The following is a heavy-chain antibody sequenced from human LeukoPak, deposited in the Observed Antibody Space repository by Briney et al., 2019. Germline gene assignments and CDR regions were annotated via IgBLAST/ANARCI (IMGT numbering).Heavy chain of an antibody. Sequence: SETLSLTCAVYGGSFSGYYWSWIRQPPGKGLEWIGEINHSGSANYNPSLKSRVTISVDTSKNQFSLKLSSVTAADTAVYYCARRREQIVVVITPNYYYYMDVWGKGTTVTVSS. J-gene: IGHJ6*03. D-gene: IGHD3-22*01. CDR2: INHSGSA. CDR3: ARRREQIVVVITPNYYYYMDV. V-gene: IGHV4-34*01. CDR1: GGSFSGYY.